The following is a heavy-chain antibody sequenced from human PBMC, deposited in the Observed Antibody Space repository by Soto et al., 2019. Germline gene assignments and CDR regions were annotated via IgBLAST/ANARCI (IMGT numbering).Heavy chain of an antibody. CDR1: GGTFSSYA. D-gene: IGHD2-15*01. V-gene: IGHV1-69*13. CDR2: IIPIFGTA. J-gene: IGHJ6*02. CDR3: ARGDCSGGSCYSSPYYYYYGMDV. Sequence: GASVKVSCKASGGTFSSYAISWVRQAPGQGPEWMGGIIPIFGTANYAQKFQGRVTITADESTSTAYMELSSLRSEDTAVYYCARGDCSGGSCYSSPYYYYYGMDVWGQGTTVTVSS.